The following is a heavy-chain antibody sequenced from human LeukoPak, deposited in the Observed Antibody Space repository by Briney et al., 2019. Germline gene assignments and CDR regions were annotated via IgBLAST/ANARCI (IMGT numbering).Heavy chain of an antibody. CDR3: ARELTSDAFDI. Sequence: PGRSLRLSCAASGFTFSSYAMHWVRQAPGKGLEWVAVIPYDGSNKYYADSVKGRFTISRDNSKNTLYLQMNSLRAEDTAVYYCARELTSDAFDIWGQGTMVTVSS. J-gene: IGHJ3*02. D-gene: IGHD3-16*01. V-gene: IGHV3-30-3*01. CDR1: GFTFSSYA. CDR2: IPYDGSNK.